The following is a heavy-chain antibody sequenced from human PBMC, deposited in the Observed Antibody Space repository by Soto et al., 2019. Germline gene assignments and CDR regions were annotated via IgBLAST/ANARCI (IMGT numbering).Heavy chain of an antibody. CDR3: AGGQYFSDSSGYDDY. J-gene: IGHJ4*02. D-gene: IGHD3-22*01. CDR1: GYTFTTYD. Sequence: ASVKVSCKASGYTFTTYDINWVRQAAGQGLVWMGWMNPNSGNTGYAQKFQDRVTMTRDTSISTAYMELSDLRSEDTAVYYCAGGQYFSDSSGYDDYWGQGSQVTVSS. CDR2: MNPNSGNT. V-gene: IGHV1-8*02.